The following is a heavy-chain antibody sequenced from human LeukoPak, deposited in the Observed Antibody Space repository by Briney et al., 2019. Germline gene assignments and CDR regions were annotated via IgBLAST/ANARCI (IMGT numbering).Heavy chain of an antibody. V-gene: IGHV4-59*01. CDR1: GGSISSYY. CDR2: IYYSGST. Sequence: PSETLSLTCTVSGGSISSYYWSWIRQPPGKGLEWIGYIYYSGSTNYNPSLKSRVTISVDTSKNQFSLKLSSVTAADTAVYYCARDRSIDGSGGHYYYMDVWGKGTTVTISS. J-gene: IGHJ6*03. CDR3: ARDRSIDGSGGHYYYMDV. D-gene: IGHD3-10*01.